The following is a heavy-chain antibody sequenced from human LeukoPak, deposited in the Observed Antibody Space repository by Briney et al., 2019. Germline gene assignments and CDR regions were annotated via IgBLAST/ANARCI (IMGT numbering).Heavy chain of an antibody. J-gene: IGHJ4*02. CDR3: AKDKAMAGFYYFDY. CDR1: GFTFDDYA. V-gene: IGHV3-9*01. CDR2: ITWNSVNI. D-gene: IGHD6-19*01. Sequence: GRSLRLSCTTSGFTFDDYAMHWVRQVPGKGLEWVSGITWNSVNIGYADSVRGRFTISRDNAKNSLYLQMNSLGAEDTALYYCAKDKAMAGFYYFDYWGQGTLVTVSS.